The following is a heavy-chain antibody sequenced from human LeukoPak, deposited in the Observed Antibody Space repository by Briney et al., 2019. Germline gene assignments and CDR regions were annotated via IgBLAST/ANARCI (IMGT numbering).Heavy chain of an antibody. V-gene: IGHV1-3*01. CDR2: INAGNGNT. CDR1: GYTFTSYA. CDR3: ARDLITIFGVVIHTYYYYGMDV. Sequence: ASVKVSCKASGYTFTSYAMHWVRQAPGQRLEWMGWINAGNGNTKYSQKFQGRVTITRDTSASTAYMELSGLRSEDTAVYYCARDLITIFGVVIHTYYYYGMDVWGQGTTVTVSS. J-gene: IGHJ6*02. D-gene: IGHD3-3*01.